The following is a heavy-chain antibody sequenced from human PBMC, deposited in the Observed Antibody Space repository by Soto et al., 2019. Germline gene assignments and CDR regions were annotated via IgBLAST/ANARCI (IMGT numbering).Heavy chain of an antibody. J-gene: IGHJ3*02. V-gene: IGHV4-30-4*01. D-gene: IGHD2-15*01. CDR2: IFYSGNT. CDR3: AREICSGGSCYSGAFDI. Sequence: QVLLQESGPGLVKPSQTLSLTCTVSGDSISSGDFYWSWVRQPPGKGLEWIGYIFYSGNTYYNPSLKSRITFSKDTSKNQFSLKLTSVTAADTAVYFCAREICSGGSCYSGAFDIWGQGTVVTVSS. CDR1: GDSISSGDFY.